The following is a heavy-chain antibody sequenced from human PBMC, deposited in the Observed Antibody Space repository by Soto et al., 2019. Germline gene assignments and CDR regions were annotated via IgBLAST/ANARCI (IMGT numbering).Heavy chain of an antibody. J-gene: IGHJ4*02. D-gene: IGHD2-2*03. CDR2: INPNSGGT. CDR1: GYTFTGYY. CDR3: AVDIVVVPADRDSFDY. Sequence: ASVKVSCKASGYTFTGYYMHWVRQAPGQGLEWMGWINPNSGGTNYAQKLQGWVTMTRDTSISTAYMELSRLRSDDTAVYYCAVDIVVVPADRDSFDYWGQGTLVTVSS. V-gene: IGHV1-2*04.